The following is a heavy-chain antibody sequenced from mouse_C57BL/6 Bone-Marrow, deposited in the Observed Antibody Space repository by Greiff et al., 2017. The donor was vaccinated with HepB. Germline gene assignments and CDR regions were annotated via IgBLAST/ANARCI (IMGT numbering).Heavy chain of an antibody. Sequence: EVMLVESGGDLVKPGGSLKLSCAASGFTFSSYGMSWVRQTPDKRLEWVATISSGGSYTYYPDSVKGRFTISRDNAKNTLYLQMSSLKSEDTAMYYCITTVVAPAMDYWGQGTSVTVSS. J-gene: IGHJ4*01. CDR1: GFTFSSYG. CDR2: ISSGGSYT. V-gene: IGHV5-6*01. D-gene: IGHD1-1*01. CDR3: ITTVVAPAMDY.